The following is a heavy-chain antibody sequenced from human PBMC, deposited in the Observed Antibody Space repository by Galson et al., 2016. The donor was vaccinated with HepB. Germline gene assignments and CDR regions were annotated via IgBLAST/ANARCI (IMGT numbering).Heavy chain of an antibody. J-gene: IGHJ4*02. CDR3: AKGIDSGLSDY. CDR1: GFIFGDYA. V-gene: IGHV3-9*01. Sequence: SLRLSCAASGFIFGDYAMSWVRQSPGKGLEWVSGLTWTGGIIGYAAAVKGRFTISRDNARDFLLLQMNNRTREDTALYYCAKGIDSGLSDYWGPGTLVSVSS. CDR2: LTWTGGII. D-gene: IGHD6-19*01.